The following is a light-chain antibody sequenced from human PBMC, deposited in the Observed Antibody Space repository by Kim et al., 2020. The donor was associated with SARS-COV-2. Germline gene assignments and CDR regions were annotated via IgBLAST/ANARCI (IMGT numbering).Light chain of an antibody. J-gene: IGKJ1*01. CDR1: QSLKIH. V-gene: IGKV3-15*01. CDR2: GAS. Sequence: VSPGERATLSGRASQSLKIHISWFQQKPGQAPRLLIYGASTRATDIPARFSGSGYGTEFTLTISSLQSEDFAVYYCQQYSDWPRTFGQGTKVDIK. CDR3: QQYSDWPRT.